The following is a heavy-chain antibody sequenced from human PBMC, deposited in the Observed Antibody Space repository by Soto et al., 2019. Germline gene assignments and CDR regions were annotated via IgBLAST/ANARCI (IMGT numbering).Heavy chain of an antibody. CDR2: INAGNGNT. Sequence: GASVKVSCTASGYTFTSYAMHWVRQAPGQRLEWMGWINAGNGNTKYSQKFQGRVTITRDTSASTAHMELSSLRSEDTAVYYCARDPGYSYGYNWGQGTLVTVSS. D-gene: IGHD5-18*01. CDR1: GYTFTSYA. J-gene: IGHJ4*02. CDR3: ARDPGYSYGYN. V-gene: IGHV1-3*01.